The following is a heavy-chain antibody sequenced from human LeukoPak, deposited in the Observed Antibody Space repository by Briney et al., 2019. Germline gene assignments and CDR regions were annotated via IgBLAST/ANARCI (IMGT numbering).Heavy chain of an antibody. CDR1: GFTFSTYA. CDR2: ISASGTGT. D-gene: IGHD3-10*02. V-gene: IGHV3-23*01. J-gene: IGHJ6*02. Sequence: GGSLRLSCVASGFTFSTYAMSWVRQAPGKGLEWVSGISASGTGTYSAGSVKGRFTISRDNSKNTLYLQMSGLRAEDTAVYYCARDLHYYVAMDVWGQGITVTVSS. CDR3: ARDLHYYVAMDV.